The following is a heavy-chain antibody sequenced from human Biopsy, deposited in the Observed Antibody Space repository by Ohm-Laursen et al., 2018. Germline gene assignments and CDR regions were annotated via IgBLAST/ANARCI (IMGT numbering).Heavy chain of an antibody. Sequence: GTLSLTCTVSGGSISSDYWSWIRQTPGKGLEWIGYIYYSGSTNYNPPLKSRVTISVDTSKNQFSLRLNSVTAADTAVYYCARATNSSGWPYYYFYGMDVWGQGTTVTVSS. CDR2: IYYSGST. CDR1: GGSISSDY. CDR3: ARATNSSGWPYYYFYGMDV. V-gene: IGHV4-59*01. J-gene: IGHJ6*02. D-gene: IGHD6-19*01.